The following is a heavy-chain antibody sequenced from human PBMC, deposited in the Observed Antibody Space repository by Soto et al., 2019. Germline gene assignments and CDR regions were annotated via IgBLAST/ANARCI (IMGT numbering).Heavy chain of an antibody. D-gene: IGHD4-17*01. J-gene: IGHJ6*03. Sequence: ASVKVSCKVSGYTLTELSMHWVRQAPGKGLEWMGGFDPEDGETIYAQKFQGRVTMTEDTSTDTAYMELSSLRSEDTAVYYCATGGDYDRYYYYYYMDVWGKGTTVTVSS. V-gene: IGHV1-24*01. CDR1: GYTLTELS. CDR3: ATGGDYDRYYYYYYMDV. CDR2: FDPEDGET.